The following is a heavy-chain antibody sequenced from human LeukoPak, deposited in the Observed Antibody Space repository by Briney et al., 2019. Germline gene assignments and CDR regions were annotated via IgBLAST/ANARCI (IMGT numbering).Heavy chain of an antibody. D-gene: IGHD3-3*01. J-gene: IGHJ4*02. CDR3: ARGPDWSGSY. V-gene: IGHV3-48*03. CDR1: EFTFTSYE. CDR2: ISSSGSTI. Sequence: GGSLRLSCAASEFTFTSYEMNWVRQAPGKGLEWVSYISSSGSTIYYADSVEGRFTISRDNAKNSLYLQMNSLRAEDTAVYYCARGPDWSGSYWGQGTLVTVSS.